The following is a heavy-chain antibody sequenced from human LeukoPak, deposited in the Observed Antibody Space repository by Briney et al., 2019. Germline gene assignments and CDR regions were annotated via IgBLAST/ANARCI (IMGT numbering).Heavy chain of an antibody. V-gene: IGHV3-21*01. D-gene: IGHD4-23*01. CDR1: GFTFSSYS. CDR3: ASIYGGNSGDY. Sequence: GGSLRLSCAASGFTFSSYSMNWVRQAPGKGLEWVSSISSSSSYIYYADSVKGRFTISRDNAKNSLYLQMNSLRAEGTAVYYCASIYGGNSGDYWGQGTLVTVSS. CDR2: ISSSSSYI. J-gene: IGHJ4*02.